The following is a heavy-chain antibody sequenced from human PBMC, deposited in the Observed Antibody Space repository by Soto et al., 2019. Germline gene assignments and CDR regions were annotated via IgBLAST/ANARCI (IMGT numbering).Heavy chain of an antibody. J-gene: IGHJ4*02. CDR1: GRSLSGYY. CDR3: ALVIPGATPNFDT. Sequence: QVQLQQWGAGLLKPSETLSLTCDVYGRSLSGYYWSWIRQPPGKGLEWIGEGNHGGSTNNNPSLKSRVTISVDTSKNQFSLRLSSVTAADTAVYYCALVIPGATPNFDTWGQGTVVTVSS. CDR2: GNHGGST. V-gene: IGHV4-34*01. D-gene: IGHD2-2*01.